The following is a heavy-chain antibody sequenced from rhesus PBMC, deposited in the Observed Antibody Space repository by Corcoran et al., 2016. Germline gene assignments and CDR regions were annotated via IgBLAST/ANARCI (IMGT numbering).Heavy chain of an antibody. Sequence: QVQLQESGPGLVKPSETLSLTCAVSGGSISGYYYWSWVRQPPGKGLEWIGRFYGSGGSNYLNPSLKSRVTLSVDTSKNQFSLKLSSVTAADTAVYYCASVNTVTDGDYWGQGVLVTVSS. CDR1: GGSISGYYY. J-gene: IGHJ4*01. V-gene: IGHV4S14*01. CDR3: ASVNTVTDGDY. CDR2: FYGSGGSN. D-gene: IGHD4-23*01.